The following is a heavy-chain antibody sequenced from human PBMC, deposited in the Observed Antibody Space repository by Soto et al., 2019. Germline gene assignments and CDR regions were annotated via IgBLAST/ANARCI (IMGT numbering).Heavy chain of an antibody. J-gene: IGHJ4*02. Sequence: QVQLVESGGGVVQPGRSLRLSCAASGFTFSSYAMHWVRQAPGKGLEWVAAISYDGSNKYYADSVKGRFTISRDNSKNTLYLQMNSLRAEDTAVYYCAKSIAGAERQDYWGQGTLVTVSS. V-gene: IGHV3-30-3*01. CDR2: ISYDGSNK. CDR1: GFTFSSYA. CDR3: AKSIAGAERQDY. D-gene: IGHD6-19*01.